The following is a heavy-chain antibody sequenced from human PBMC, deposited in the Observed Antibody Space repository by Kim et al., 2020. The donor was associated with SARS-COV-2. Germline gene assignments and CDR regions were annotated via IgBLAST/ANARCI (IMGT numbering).Heavy chain of an antibody. J-gene: IGHJ4*02. V-gene: IGHV3-48*02. CDR3: ARLHCTNGVCYYYFDY. CDR1: GFTFSSYS. D-gene: IGHD2-8*01. Sequence: GGSLRLSCAASGFTFSSYSMNWVRQAPGKGLEWVSYISSSSTIYYADSVKGRFTISRDNAKNSLYLQMNSLGDEDTAVYYCARLHCTNGVCYYYFDYWGQGTLVTVSS. CDR2: ISSSSTI.